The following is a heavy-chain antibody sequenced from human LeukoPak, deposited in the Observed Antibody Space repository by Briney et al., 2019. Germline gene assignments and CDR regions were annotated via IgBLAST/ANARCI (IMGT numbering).Heavy chain of an antibody. CDR2: INHSGST. D-gene: IGHD3-3*01. Sequence: SETLSLTCAVYGGPFSGYYWRWIRQPPGKGLEWIGEINHSGSTNYNPSLKSRVTISVDTSKNQFSLKLSSVTAADTAVYYCARGVGLWSDFDIWGQGTMVTVSS. CDR1: GGPFSGYY. J-gene: IGHJ3*02. V-gene: IGHV4-34*01. CDR3: ARGVGLWSDFDI.